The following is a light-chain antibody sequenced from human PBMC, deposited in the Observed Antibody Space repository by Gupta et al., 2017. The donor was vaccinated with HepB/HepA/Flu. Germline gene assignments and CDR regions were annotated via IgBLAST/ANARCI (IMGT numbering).Light chain of an antibody. V-gene: IGLV1-47*01. J-gene: IGLJ3*02. CDR3: ATWDDSLSGRV. CDR1: SSNIATNY. CDR2: ANN. Sequence: SCSGSSSNIATNYVSWYQQFPGTAPKLLIYANNQRPSGVPDRFSGSKSGTSASLAISGLRSEDEATYYCATWDDSLSGRVFGGGTTLTVL.